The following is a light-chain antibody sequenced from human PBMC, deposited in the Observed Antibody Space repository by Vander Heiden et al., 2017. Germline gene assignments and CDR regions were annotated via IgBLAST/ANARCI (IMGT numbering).Light chain of an antibody. CDR2: SNN. J-gene: IGLJ3*02. CDR3: AAWDDSLNGPNWV. Sequence: SVLTQPPSASGTPGQRVTISCSGSSSNSGSNTVNWYQQLPGTAPKLLIYSNNQRPSGVPDRFSGSKSGTSASLAFSGLQSEDEADYYCAAWDDSLNGPNWVFGGGTKLTVL. CDR1: SSNSGSNT. V-gene: IGLV1-44*01.